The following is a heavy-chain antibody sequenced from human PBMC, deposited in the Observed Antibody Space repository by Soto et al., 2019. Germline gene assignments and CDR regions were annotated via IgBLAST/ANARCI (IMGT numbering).Heavy chain of an antibody. Sequence: AAGKVSCKACGGSFISYAIRWVRQAPGQGLEWMGGIIPIFGTANYAQKFQGRVTITADESTSKAYMELSSLRSEDTAVYYCARKLGSPPSNWFDPWGQGTLVPVSS. CDR2: IIPIFGTA. CDR3: ARKLGSPPSNWFDP. CDR1: GGSFISYA. V-gene: IGHV1-69*13. D-gene: IGHD1-26*01. J-gene: IGHJ5*02.